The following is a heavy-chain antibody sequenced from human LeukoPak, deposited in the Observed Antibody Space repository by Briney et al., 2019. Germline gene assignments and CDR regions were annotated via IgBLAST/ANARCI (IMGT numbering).Heavy chain of an antibody. V-gene: IGHV3-30*04. D-gene: IGHD3-3*01. CDR2: ISYDGSNK. J-gene: IGHJ4*02. Sequence: PGGSLRLSCAASGFTFSSYAMHWVRQAPGKGLEWVAVISYDGSNKYYADSVKGRFTISRDNSKNTLYLQMNSLRAEDTAVYYCAKDETIFGVGSFDYWGQGTLVTVSS. CDR1: GFTFSSYA. CDR3: AKDETIFGVGSFDY.